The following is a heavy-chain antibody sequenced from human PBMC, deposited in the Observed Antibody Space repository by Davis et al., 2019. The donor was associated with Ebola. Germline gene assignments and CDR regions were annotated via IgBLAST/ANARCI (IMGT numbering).Heavy chain of an antibody. CDR2: ISGSGGST. J-gene: IGHJ3*02. CDR1: GFTFSSYA. V-gene: IGHV3-23*01. CDR3: AKDQGSTVVTPGAFDI. Sequence: GESLKISCAASGFTFSSYAMSWVRQAPGKGLEWVSAISGSGGSTYYADSVKGRLTISRDNSRNTVSLQMNSLRAEDTAVYYCAKDQGSTVVTPGAFDIWGQGTKVTVSS. D-gene: IGHD4-23*01.